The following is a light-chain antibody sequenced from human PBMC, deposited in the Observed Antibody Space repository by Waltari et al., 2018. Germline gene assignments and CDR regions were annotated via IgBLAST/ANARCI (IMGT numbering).Light chain of an antibody. V-gene: IGKV3-15*01. J-gene: IGKJ2*01. CDR2: GAS. Sequence: EIVMTQSPATLSVSPGERATLSCRASQSVSSNLAWYQQKPGQAPRLLIYGASTRATGNPARFSGSGSGTEFTLTISSMQSEDFAVYYCQQYNNWPGTFGQGTKLEIK. CDR3: QQYNNWPGT. CDR1: QSVSSN.